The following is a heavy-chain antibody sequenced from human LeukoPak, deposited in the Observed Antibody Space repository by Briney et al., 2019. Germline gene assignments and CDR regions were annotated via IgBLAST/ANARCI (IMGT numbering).Heavy chain of an antibody. Sequence: SETLSLTCTVSGGSISTYYWSWIRQPPGKGLEWIGYIYYSGSTDYNPSLKSRVTMSVDTSKNQFSLKLSSVTAADTAVYYCARGPRYFGTTVTTRGYYYYMDVWGKGTTVTVSS. D-gene: IGHD4-17*01. J-gene: IGHJ6*03. V-gene: IGHV4-59*12. CDR1: GGSISTYY. CDR2: IYYSGST. CDR3: ARGPRYFGTTVTTRGYYYYMDV.